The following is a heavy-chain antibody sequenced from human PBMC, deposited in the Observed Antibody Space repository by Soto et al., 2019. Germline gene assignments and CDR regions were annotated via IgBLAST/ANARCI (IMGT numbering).Heavy chain of an antibody. CDR2: ISYDGSNK. J-gene: IGHJ4*02. CDR3: AKDRSYYGSGSYYLFDY. CDR1: GFTFSSYG. V-gene: IGHV3-30*18. D-gene: IGHD3-10*01. Sequence: QVQLVESGGGVVQPRRSLRLSCAASGFTFSSYGMHWVRQAPGKGLEWVAVISYDGSNKYYADSVKGRFTISRDNSKNTLYLQMNSLRAEDTAVYYCAKDRSYYGSGSYYLFDYWGQGTLVTVSS.